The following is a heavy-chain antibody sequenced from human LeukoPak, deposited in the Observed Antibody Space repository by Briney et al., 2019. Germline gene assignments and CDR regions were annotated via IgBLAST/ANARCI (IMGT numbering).Heavy chain of an antibody. CDR2: ISSRGNT. Sequence: SQTLSLTCTVSGGSMSSGGDYWTWIRQHPGKGLEWIGYISSRGNTYYNPSLKSRLTISLDTSKSQFSLQLNSATAADTAVYCCARGPSFGSSSRFDSWGQGTLVTVSS. CDR3: ARGPSFGSSSRFDS. J-gene: IGHJ4*02. V-gene: IGHV4-31*03. D-gene: IGHD6-6*01. CDR1: GGSMSSGGDY.